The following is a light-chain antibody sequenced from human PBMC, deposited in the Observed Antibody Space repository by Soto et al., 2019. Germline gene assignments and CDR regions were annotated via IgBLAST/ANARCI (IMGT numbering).Light chain of an antibody. Sequence: SVLAALPSASGPPGQPFTVQFHVPHIDIGVYDFVSWYQHHPGKAPRLIIYEVVQRPSGVHDRFSGSKSGNTASLTVSGLQAADEADYFCKSYDGRQTSVFGSGTKV. CDR2: EVV. V-gene: IGLV2-8*01. J-gene: IGLJ6*01. CDR1: HIDIGVYDF. CDR3: KSYDGRQTSV.